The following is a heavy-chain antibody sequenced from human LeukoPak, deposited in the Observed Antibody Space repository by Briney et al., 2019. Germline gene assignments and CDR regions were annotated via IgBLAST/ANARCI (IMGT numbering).Heavy chain of an antibody. Sequence: SETLSLTCTVPGGSISRYYWSWIRQPPGKGLEWIGYIYYSGSTNYNPSLKSRVTISVDTSKNQFSLKLSSVTAADTAVYYCARASTSGSYYADAFDIWGQGTMVTVSS. V-gene: IGHV4-59*08. D-gene: IGHD1-26*01. CDR3: ARASTSGSYYADAFDI. CDR1: GGSISRYY. CDR2: IYYSGST. J-gene: IGHJ3*02.